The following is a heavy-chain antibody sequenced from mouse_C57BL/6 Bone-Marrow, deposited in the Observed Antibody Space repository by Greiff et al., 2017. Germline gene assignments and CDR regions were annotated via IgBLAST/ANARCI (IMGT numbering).Heavy chain of an antibody. CDR2: ISDGGSYT. V-gene: IGHV5-4*01. CDR3: AREITTVLGDY. J-gene: IGHJ2*01. CDR1: GFTFSSYA. Sequence: EVKVVESGGGLVKPGGSLKLSCAASGFTFSSYAMSWVRQTPEKRLEWVATISDGGSYTYYPDNVKGRFPLSRDNSNNNPYLQLSNLKSGDTAMYYSAREITTVLGDYWGQGTTLTVSS. D-gene: IGHD1-1*01.